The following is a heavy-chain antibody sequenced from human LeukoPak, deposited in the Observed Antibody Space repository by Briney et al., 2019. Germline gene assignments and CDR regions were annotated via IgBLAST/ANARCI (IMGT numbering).Heavy chain of an antibody. V-gene: IGHV3-21*01. Sequence: GGSLRLSCAASGFTFSSYSMNWVRQAPGKGLEWVSSIKSNSRNIYYADSVKGRFTISRDNAKNSLYLQMNNLRAEDTAVYYCARESEEAFDIWGQGTMVTVSS. CDR1: GFTFSSYS. J-gene: IGHJ3*02. CDR2: IKSNSRNI. CDR3: ARESEEAFDI.